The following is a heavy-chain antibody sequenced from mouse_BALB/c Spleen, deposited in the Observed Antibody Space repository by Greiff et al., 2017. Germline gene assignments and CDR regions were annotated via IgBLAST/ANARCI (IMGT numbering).Heavy chain of an antibody. J-gene: IGHJ4*01. D-gene: IGHD1-1*01. CDR1: GFNIKDYY. CDR2: IDPENGNT. Sequence: VQLQQSGAELVRPGALVKLSCKASGFNIKDYYMNWVKQRPEQGLEWIGWIDPENGNTIYDPKFQGKASITADTSSNTAYLQLSSLTSEDTAVYYCIYGSSPYAMDYWGQGTSVTVSS. V-gene: IGHV14-1*02. CDR3: IYGSSPYAMDY.